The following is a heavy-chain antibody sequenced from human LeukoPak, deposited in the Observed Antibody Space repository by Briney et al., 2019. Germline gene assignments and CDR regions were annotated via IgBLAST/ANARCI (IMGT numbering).Heavy chain of an antibody. CDR2: FDPEDGET. J-gene: IGHJ4*02. Sequence: ASVKVSCKVSGYTLTELSMHWVRQAPGKGLEWMGGFDPEDGETIYAQKFQGRVTMTEDTSTDTAYMELSSLRSEDTAVYYCATSEPAADGIDYWGQGTLVTVSS. V-gene: IGHV1-24*01. D-gene: IGHD2-2*01. CDR1: GYTLTELS. CDR3: ATSEPAADGIDY.